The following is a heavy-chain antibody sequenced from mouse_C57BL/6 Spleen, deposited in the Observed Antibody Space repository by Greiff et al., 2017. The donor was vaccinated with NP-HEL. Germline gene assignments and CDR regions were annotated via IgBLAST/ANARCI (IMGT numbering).Heavy chain of an antibody. CDR2: IYPGSGNT. Sequence: QVQLQQSGAELVRPGASVKLSCKASGYTFTDYYINWVKQRPGQGLEWIARIYPGSGNTYYNEKFKGKATLTAEKSSSTAYMQLSSLTSEDSAVYFCARVAPPYYGYEGYAMDYWGQGTSVTVSS. CDR3: ARVAPPYYGYEGYAMDY. V-gene: IGHV1-76*01. J-gene: IGHJ4*01. CDR1: GYTFTDYY. D-gene: IGHD2-9*01.